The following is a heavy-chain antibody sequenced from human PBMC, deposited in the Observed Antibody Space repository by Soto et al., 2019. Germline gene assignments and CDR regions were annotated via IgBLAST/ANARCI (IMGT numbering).Heavy chain of an antibody. CDR2: ISSSSSDI. Sequence: GGSLSLSCAASGFTCSSFNLNWVLLAPGKGLEWVSCISSSSSDIHYADSVEGRFTVSRDNDKNSLYQQMNSLRDEDTAVYYCARRRDFGRGIDVWAQGTTVTVSS. J-gene: IGHJ6*02. D-gene: IGHD3-3*01. V-gene: IGHV3-21*01. CDR1: GFTCSSFN. CDR3: ARRRDFGRGIDV.